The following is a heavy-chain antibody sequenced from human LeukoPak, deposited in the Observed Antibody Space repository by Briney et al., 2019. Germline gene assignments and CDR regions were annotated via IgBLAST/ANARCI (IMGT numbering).Heavy chain of an antibody. CDR1: GYTFTSYG. Sequence: VASVKVSCKASGYTFTSYGISWVRQAPGQGLEWMGWISAYNGNTNYAQKLQGRVTMTRDTSISTAYMELSRLRSDDTAVYYCARCGYCSSTSCSRGAFDIWGQGTMVTVSS. V-gene: IGHV1-18*04. D-gene: IGHD2-2*01. CDR3: ARCGYCSSTSCSRGAFDI. CDR2: ISAYNGNT. J-gene: IGHJ3*02.